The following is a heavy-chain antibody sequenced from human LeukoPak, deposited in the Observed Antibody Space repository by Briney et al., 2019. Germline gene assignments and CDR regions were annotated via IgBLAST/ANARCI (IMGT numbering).Heavy chain of an antibody. V-gene: IGHV3-7*01. J-gene: IGHJ4*02. CDR2: IKQDGSEK. CDR1: GFTFSSYW. D-gene: IGHD2-15*01. CDR3: ARDDSIVVVAGYDY. Sequence: PGGSLRLSCAASGFTFSSYWMSWVRQAPGKGLEWVANIKQDGSEKYYVDSVKGRFTISRDNAKNSLYLQMNSLRAEDTAVYYCARDDSIVVVAGYDYWGQGTLVTVSS.